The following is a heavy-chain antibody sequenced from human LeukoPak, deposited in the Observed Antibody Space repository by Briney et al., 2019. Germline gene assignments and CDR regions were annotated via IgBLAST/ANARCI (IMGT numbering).Heavy chain of an antibody. V-gene: IGHV4-59*12. Sequence: SQTLSLTCTVSGGSISSYYWSWIRQPPGKGLEGIGYIYYSGSTNYNPSLKSRVTISVDTSKNQFSLKLSSVTAADTAVYYCARGSGGSTDYWGQGTLVTVSS. CDR2: IYYSGST. CDR1: GGSISSYY. CDR3: ARGSGGSTDY. D-gene: IGHD1-14*01. J-gene: IGHJ4*02.